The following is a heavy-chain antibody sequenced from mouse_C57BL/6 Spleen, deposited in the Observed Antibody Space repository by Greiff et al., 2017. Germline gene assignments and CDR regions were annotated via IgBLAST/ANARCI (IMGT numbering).Heavy chain of an antibody. CDR3: ARVDGSREGYAMDY. J-gene: IGHJ4*01. V-gene: IGHV1-52*01. D-gene: IGHD1-1*01. Sequence: QVQLQQPGAELVRPGSSVKLSCKASGYTFTSYWMHWVKQRPIQGLEWIGNIDPSDSETHYNQKFKDKATLIVDKSSSTAYMQLSSLTAEDSAVYYCARVDGSREGYAMDYWGQGTSVTVSS. CDR1: GYTFTSYW. CDR2: IDPSDSET.